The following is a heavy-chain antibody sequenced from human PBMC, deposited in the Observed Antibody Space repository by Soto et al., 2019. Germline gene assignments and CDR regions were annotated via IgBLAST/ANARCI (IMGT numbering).Heavy chain of an antibody. CDR3: ARAAGTGAWTFDY. CDR2: INHSGST. CDR1: GGSFSGYY. J-gene: IGHJ4*02. D-gene: IGHD1-1*01. Sequence: ASETLSLTCAVYGGSFSGYYWSWIRQPPGKGLEWIGEINHSGSTNYNPSLKSRVTISVDTSKNQFSLKLSSVTAADTAVYYCARAAGTGAWTFDYWGQGTLVTVYS. V-gene: IGHV4-34*01.